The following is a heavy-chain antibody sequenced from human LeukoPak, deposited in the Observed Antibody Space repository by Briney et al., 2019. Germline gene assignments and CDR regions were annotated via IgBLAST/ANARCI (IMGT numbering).Heavy chain of an antibody. J-gene: IGHJ3*02. CDR1: VRSIRSYY. CDR3: ARHVRLFDWQNTGGALDI. D-gene: IGHD3-9*01. CDR2: IIFGGST. V-gene: IGHV4-59*08. Sequence: VPSSETLSLTCTVSVRSIRSYYGGWLRQPPGRGREGFGYIIFGGSTNYNPSLRNRVSRSVQPSKNQFSRKSTFVPPGRTAGYYCARHVRLFDWQNTGGALDIWGQGTKVTVSS.